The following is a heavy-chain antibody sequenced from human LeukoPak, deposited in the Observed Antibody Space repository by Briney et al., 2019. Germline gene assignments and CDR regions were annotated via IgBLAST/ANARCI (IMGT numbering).Heavy chain of an antibody. CDR2: IYHSGSI. CDR1: GDSLSSGGYY. V-gene: IGHV4-39*01. Sequence: SETLSLTCTVSGDSLSSGGYYWGWIRQAPGKGLPWIGSIYHSGSIFYNASFESRGAMSVDPSNNQFCLRLTSVTAADTAVYYCGRLGQVTTSAKFEHWGQGILVTVSS. CDR3: GRLGQVTTSAKFEH. D-gene: IGHD4-17*01. J-gene: IGHJ4*02.